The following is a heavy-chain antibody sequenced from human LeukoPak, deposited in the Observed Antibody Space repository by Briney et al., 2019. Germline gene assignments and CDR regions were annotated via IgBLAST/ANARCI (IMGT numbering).Heavy chain of an antibody. CDR2: IKQDGSEK. D-gene: IGHD4-17*01. Sequence: GGSLRLSCAASGFTFSSYWMSWVRQAPGKGLQWVASIKQDGSEKYYVDSVKGRFTISRDNAKNSLYLQMNSLRAEDTAVYYCARQPNYGDYVDFDYWGQGTLVTVSS. CDR3: ARQPNYGDYVDFDY. J-gene: IGHJ4*02. CDR1: GFTFSSYW. V-gene: IGHV3-7*01.